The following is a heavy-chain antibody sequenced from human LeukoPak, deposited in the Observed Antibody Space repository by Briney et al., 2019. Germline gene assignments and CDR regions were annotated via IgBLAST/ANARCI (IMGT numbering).Heavy chain of an antibody. V-gene: IGHV3-48*04. J-gene: IGHJ4*02. CDR2: ISSSGSTR. CDR1: GFVYSAFW. Sequence: GGSLRLSCSASGFVYSAFWMSWVRQAPGKGLEWISYISSSGSTRYYADSVKGRFTISRDNAKNSLYLQMNSLRAEDTAVYYCARDFRGVTGTTLDYWGQGTLVTVSS. D-gene: IGHD1-20*01. CDR3: ARDFRGVTGTTLDY.